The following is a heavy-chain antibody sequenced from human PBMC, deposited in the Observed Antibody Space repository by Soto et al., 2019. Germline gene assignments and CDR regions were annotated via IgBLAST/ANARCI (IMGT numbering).Heavy chain of an antibody. CDR1: GGSISSSSYY. CDR3: ARQTSGWYYFDF. Sequence: SETLSLTCTVSGGSISSSSYYWGWIRQPPGRGLEWIGSIYYSGSTYYNPSLQSRVTISVDTSMTQFSLKLSSVTAADTALYYCARQTSGWYYFDFWGQGALVTVSS. CDR2: IYYSGST. V-gene: IGHV4-39*01. D-gene: IGHD6-19*01. J-gene: IGHJ4*02.